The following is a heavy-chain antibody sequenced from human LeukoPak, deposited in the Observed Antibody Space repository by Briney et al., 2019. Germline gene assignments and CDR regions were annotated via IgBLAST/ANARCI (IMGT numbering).Heavy chain of an antibody. J-gene: IGHJ3*02. D-gene: IGHD1-7*01. V-gene: IGHV4-39*01. CDR3: ARPCNWNFAAFDI. CDR1: GGSISSSSYY. CDR2: IYYSGST. Sequence: SETLSLTCTVSGGSISSSSYYWGWIRQPPGKGLEWIGSIYYSGSTYYNPSLKSRVTISVDTSKNQFSLKLSSVTAADTAVYYCARPCNWNFAAFDIWGQGTMVTVFS.